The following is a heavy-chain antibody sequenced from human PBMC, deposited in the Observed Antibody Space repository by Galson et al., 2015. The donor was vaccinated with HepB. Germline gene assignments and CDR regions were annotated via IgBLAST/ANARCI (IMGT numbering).Heavy chain of an antibody. CDR3: ARAYCDRTTCYGMDV. D-gene: IGHD2/OR15-2a*01. CDR1: GFTFSSYA. Sequence: SLRLSCAASGFTFSSYAIHWVRQAPGKGLEWVAVISYDGTNKYYADSVKGRFTISRDNSKKTLYLQMNSLRAEDTAVYYCARAYCDRTTCYGMDVWGQGTTVTVSS. V-gene: IGHV3-30*04. CDR2: ISYDGTNK. J-gene: IGHJ6*02.